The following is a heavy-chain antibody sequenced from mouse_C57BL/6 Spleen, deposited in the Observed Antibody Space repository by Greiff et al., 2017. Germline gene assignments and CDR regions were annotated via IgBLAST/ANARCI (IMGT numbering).Heavy chain of an antibody. Sequence: QVQLKQSGAELVKPGASVKLSCKASGYTFTSYWMHWVKQRPGQGLEWIGMIHPNSGSTNYNEKFKSKATLTVDKSSSTAYMQLSSLTSEDSAVYYCARGMGQWFAYWGQGTLVTVSA. CDR3: ARGMGQWFAY. CDR2: IHPNSGST. J-gene: IGHJ3*01. D-gene: IGHD3-3*01. CDR1: GYTFTSYW. V-gene: IGHV1-64*01.